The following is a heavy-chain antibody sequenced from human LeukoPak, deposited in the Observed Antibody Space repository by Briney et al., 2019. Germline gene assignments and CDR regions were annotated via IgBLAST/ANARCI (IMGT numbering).Heavy chain of an antibody. J-gene: IGHJ4*02. D-gene: IGHD5-18*01. Sequence: SETLSLTCAVSGGSISSSNWSSWVRQPPGKGLEWIGEIYHSGSTNYNPSLKSRVTISVDKSKNQFSLKLSSVTAADTAVYYCARRGYSYGYADYWGQGTLVTVSS. CDR1: GGSISSSNW. CDR3: ARRGYSYGYADY. V-gene: IGHV4-4*02. CDR2: IYHSGST.